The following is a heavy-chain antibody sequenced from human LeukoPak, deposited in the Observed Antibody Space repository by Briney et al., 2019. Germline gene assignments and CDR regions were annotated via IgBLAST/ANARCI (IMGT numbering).Heavy chain of an antibody. D-gene: IGHD2-21*01. CDR1: GFTFSSYW. Sequence: PGGSLRLSCAASGFTFSSYWMSWVRQAPGKGLEWVANIKQDGSEKYYVDSVKGRFTISRDNAKNSLYLQMNSLRAEDTAVYYCARESVGLGIVAEGYFDLWGRGTLVTVSS. CDR2: IKQDGSEK. J-gene: IGHJ2*01. V-gene: IGHV3-7*01. CDR3: ARESVGLGIVAEGYFDL.